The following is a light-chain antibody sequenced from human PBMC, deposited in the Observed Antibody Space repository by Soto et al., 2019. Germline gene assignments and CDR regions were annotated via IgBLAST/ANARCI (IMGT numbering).Light chain of an antibody. CDR2: GAS. V-gene: IGKV3-15*01. CDR3: QQYNNWPLWT. J-gene: IGKJ1*01. CDR1: QSVSSN. Sequence: EIVITQSPATLSVSPGERAPPSRRASQSVSSNLAWYQQKPGQAPRLLIYGASTRATGIPARFSGSGSGTEFTLTISSLQSEDFAVYYCQQYNNWPLWTFGQGTKVDIK.